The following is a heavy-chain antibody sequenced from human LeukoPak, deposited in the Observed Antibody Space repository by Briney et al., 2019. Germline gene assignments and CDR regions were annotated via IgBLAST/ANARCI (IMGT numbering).Heavy chain of an antibody. Sequence: GASVKVSCKASGFTFTSYYMHWVRQAPGQGLEWMGIINPSGGSTSYAQKFQGRVTMTRDTSTSTVYMELSSLRSEDTAVYYCARSGWFGELSENSWGQGTLVTVSS. V-gene: IGHV1-46*01. CDR2: INPSGGST. J-gene: IGHJ4*02. CDR1: GFTFTSYY. CDR3: ARSGWFGELSENS. D-gene: IGHD3-10*01.